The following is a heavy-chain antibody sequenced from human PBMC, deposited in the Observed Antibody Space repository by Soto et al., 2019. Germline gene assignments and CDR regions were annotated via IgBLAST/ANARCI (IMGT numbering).Heavy chain of an antibody. Sequence: QVQLVQSGAEVKKPGSSVKVSCKASGGTFSSYTISWVRQAPGQGLEWMGRIIPILGIANYAQKFQGRVGITADKSTSTAYMELSSLRSEDTAVYYCARITMVRGVNVFDYWGQGTLVTVSS. J-gene: IGHJ4*02. D-gene: IGHD3-10*01. V-gene: IGHV1-69*02. CDR3: ARITMVRGVNVFDY. CDR2: IIPILGIA. CDR1: GGTFSSYT.